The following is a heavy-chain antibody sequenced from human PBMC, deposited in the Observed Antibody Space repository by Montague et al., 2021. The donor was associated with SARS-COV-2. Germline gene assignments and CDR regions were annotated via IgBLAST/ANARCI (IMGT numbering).Heavy chain of an antibody. CDR2: IYYSGST. J-gene: IGHJ3*02. CDR3: ARDPRYDSSGYYLGSAFDI. D-gene: IGHD3-22*01. Sequence: SETLSLTSTVSGGSISSSSYYWGWIRQPPGKGLEWIGSIYYSGSTYYXPSLKSRVTISVDTSKNQFSLKLSSVTAADTAVYYCARDPRYDSSGYYLGSAFDIWGQGTMVTVSS. CDR1: GGSISSSSYY. V-gene: IGHV4-39*07.